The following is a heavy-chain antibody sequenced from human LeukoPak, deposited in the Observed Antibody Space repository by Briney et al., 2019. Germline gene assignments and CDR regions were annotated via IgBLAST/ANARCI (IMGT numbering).Heavy chain of an antibody. Sequence: GGSLRLSCAASGFTFSNYAMHWVRQAPGKGLEWVSVIYSGGSTYFADSVKGRFTISRDYSKNTLYLQMNSLRAEDTAVYYCAREAIAARPLDYWGQGTLVTVSS. CDR2: IYSGGST. V-gene: IGHV3-66*01. J-gene: IGHJ4*02. CDR3: AREAIAARPLDY. CDR1: GFTFSNYA. D-gene: IGHD6-6*01.